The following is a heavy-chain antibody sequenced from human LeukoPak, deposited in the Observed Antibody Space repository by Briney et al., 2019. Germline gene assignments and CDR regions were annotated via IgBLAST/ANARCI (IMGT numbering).Heavy chain of an antibody. D-gene: IGHD1-26*01. J-gene: IGHJ5*02. V-gene: IGHV1-18*01. CDR1: GGTFSSYA. CDR3: ASPHSGSWHNWFHL. Sequence: ASVKVSCKASGGTFSSYAISWVRQAPGQGLEWMGWNNAYNGNTNYAQKLQGRVTMTTDTSTSTAYMELRSLRSDDRAVYYCASPHSGSWHNWFHLWGQGTLVTVLS. CDR2: NNAYNGNT.